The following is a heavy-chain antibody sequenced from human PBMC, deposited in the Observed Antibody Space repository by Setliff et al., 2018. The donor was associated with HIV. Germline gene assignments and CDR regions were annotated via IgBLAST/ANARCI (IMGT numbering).Heavy chain of an antibody. V-gene: IGHV4-59*08. CDR3: AICGGDCYSLDY. J-gene: IGHJ4*02. CDR2: IYYSGST. Sequence: SETLSLTCTVSGGSINSYYWSWIRQPPGKGLEWIGNIYYSGSTNYNPSLKSRVTISVDASKNTFSLKLSSVAAADTAVYYCAICGGDCYSLDYWGQGTLVTVSS. D-gene: IGHD2-21*02. CDR1: GGSINSYY.